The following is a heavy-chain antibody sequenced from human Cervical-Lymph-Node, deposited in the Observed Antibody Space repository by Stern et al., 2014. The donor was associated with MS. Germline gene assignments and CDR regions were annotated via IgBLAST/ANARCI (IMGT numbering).Heavy chain of an antibody. CDR2: ISGSGYST. D-gene: IGHD6-19*01. CDR1: GFTFSSYA. Sequence: EVQLEESGGGLVQPGGSLRLSCVASGFTFSSYAMSWVRQAPGKGLEWVSSISGSGYSTYYADSVKGRLTISRDNSTNTLYLQMNSLRAEDTAVYYCAKSDQWLVPNWFDPWGQGTLVTVSS. V-gene: IGHV3-23*04. CDR3: AKSDQWLVPNWFDP. J-gene: IGHJ5*02.